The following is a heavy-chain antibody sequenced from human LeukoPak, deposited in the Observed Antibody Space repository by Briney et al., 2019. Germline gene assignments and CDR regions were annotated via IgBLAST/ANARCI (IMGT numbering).Heavy chain of an antibody. V-gene: IGHV3-7*01. CDR1: EFTFPMYW. D-gene: IGHD2-15*01. CDR3: ARHRSGGSQDDAFDI. Sequence: GGSLRLSCAASEFTFPMYWMSWVRQAPGKGLEWVADIKQDGSEKYYVDSVKGQFTISRQNAKNSLFLQMNSLRAEDTAVYYCARHRSGGSQDDAFDIWGQGTMVTVSS. J-gene: IGHJ3*02. CDR2: IKQDGSEK.